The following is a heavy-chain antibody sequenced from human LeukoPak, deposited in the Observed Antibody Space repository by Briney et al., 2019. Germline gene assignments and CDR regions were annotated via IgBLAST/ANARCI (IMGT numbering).Heavy chain of an antibody. CDR1: GFTFSYNA. CDR2: IRYDGSDK. CDR3: AREIHYYDSSEFRCFDY. Sequence: PGGSLRLSCAASGFTFSYNAMHWVRQAPGKGPEWVAFIRYDGSDKYYADSVKGRFTISRDNAKNSLYLQMNSLRAEDTAVYYCAREIHYYDSSEFRCFDYWGQGTLVTVSS. J-gene: IGHJ4*02. D-gene: IGHD3-22*01. V-gene: IGHV3-30*02.